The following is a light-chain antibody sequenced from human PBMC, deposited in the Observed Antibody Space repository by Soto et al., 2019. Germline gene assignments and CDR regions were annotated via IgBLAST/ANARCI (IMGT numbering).Light chain of an antibody. CDR3: QQYGSAPWT. V-gene: IGKV3-20*01. J-gene: IGKJ1*01. CDR1: QSVNNKY. Sequence: EIVLTQSPGTLSLSPGERATISCRASQSVNNKYLAWYQQKVGQPPRLLIYGANNRARGIPDRFGGSGSGTDFTLTVSRLEPEDFAVYHCQQYGSAPWTFGQGTKVE. CDR2: GAN.